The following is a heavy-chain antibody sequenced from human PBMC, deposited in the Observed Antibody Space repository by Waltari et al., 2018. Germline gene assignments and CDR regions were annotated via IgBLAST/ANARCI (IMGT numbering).Heavy chain of an antibody. J-gene: IGHJ4*02. CDR2: ISSSSRYI. CDR1: GFTFRSST. D-gene: IGHD3-10*01. Sequence: EVQLVESGGGLVKPGGSPSLSCAASGFTFRSSTMNWVRQAPGKGLEWVSSISSSSRYIYHADSLKGRFTISRDNAKNLLYLQMSSLRAEDTAVYYCTRAGNYYGSGSDYWGQGTLVTVSS. CDR3: TRAGNYYGSGSDY. V-gene: IGHV3-21*01.